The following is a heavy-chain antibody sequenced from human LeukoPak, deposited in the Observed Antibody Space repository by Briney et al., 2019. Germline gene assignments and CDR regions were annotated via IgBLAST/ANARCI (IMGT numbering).Heavy chain of an antibody. J-gene: IGHJ4*02. V-gene: IGHV3-33*01. D-gene: IGHD1-26*01. CDR1: GFTFSSYG. CDR2: IWYDGSNK. Sequence: AGGSLRLSCAASGFTFSSYGMHWVRQAPGKGLEWVAIIWYDGSNKYYADSVKGRFTISRDNSKNTLYLQMNSLRAEDTAVYYCARDPDSYSGNYVDYWGQGTLVTVSS. CDR3: ARDPDSYSGNYVDY.